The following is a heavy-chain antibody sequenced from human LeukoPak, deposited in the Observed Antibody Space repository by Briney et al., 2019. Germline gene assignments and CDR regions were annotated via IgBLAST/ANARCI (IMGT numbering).Heavy chain of an antibody. CDR1: GGSFSGYY. J-gene: IGHJ4*02. V-gene: IGHV4-34*01. Sequence: SETLSLTCAVYGGSFSGYYWSWIRQPPGKGLEWIGEINHSGSTNYNPSLKSRVTISVDTSKNQFSLKLSSVTAADTAVYYCARVELGQWLVLGGNDYWGQGTLVTVSS. CDR2: INHSGST. D-gene: IGHD6-19*01. CDR3: ARVELGQWLVLGGNDY.